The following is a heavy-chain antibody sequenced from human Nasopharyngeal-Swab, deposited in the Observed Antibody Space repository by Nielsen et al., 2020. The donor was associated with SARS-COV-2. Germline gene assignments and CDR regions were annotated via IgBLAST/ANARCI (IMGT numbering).Heavy chain of an antibody. CDR1: GGSFSGYS. J-gene: IGHJ6*02. CDR3: ARASDFEYSGHATYGMDV. CDR2: INHSGST. Sequence: SETLSLTCAVYGGSFSGYSWSWIRQPPGKGLEWIGEINHSGSTNYNPSLKSRVTISADTSKNQFSLRLISVTAADTAVYYCARASDFEYSGHATYGMDVWGQGTTVTVSS. V-gene: IGHV4-34*01. D-gene: IGHD5-12*01.